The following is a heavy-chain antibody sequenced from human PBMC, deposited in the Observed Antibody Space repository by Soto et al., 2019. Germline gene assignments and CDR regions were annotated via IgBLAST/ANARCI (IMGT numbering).Heavy chain of an antibody. J-gene: IGHJ6*02. CDR3: ARSPGYCSTTRCYGREFAMDV. D-gene: IGHD2-2*01. V-gene: IGHV3-30-3*01. Sequence: QVQLVELGGGVVQPGRSLRLSCAASRFTFSNYAMHWVHQAPGMRLQWVARISCDRSTKYYADSVKGPFTISRDNSKNTLYLPMNSVRAEDTAVYYCARSPGYCSTTRCYGREFAMDVWGQGTTVTVSS. CDR2: ISCDRSTK. CDR1: RFTFSNYA.